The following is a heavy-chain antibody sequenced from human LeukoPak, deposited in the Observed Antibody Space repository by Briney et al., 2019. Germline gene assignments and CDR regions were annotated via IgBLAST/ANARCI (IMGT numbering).Heavy chain of an antibody. CDR1: GASISSSSYY. D-gene: IGHD3-22*01. J-gene: IGHJ4*02. Sequence: SETLSLTCTVSGASISSSSYYWGWVRQPPGKGLEWIGSGTTYYNPSLKSRVTISIDTSKNQFSLKLSSVTAADTAAYYCASYYDRGAYYYVSNYYFDYWGQGTLVTVSS. CDR3: ASYYDRGAYYYVSNYYFDY. V-gene: IGHV4-39*01. CDR2: GTT.